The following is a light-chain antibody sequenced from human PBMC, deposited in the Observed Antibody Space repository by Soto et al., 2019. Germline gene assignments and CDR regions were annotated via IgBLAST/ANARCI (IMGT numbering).Light chain of an antibody. CDR1: SSDVGGYNY. Sequence: QAVVTQPASGSGSPGQSITISCTGTSSDVGGYNYVSWYQQHPGKAPKLMIYEVSNRPSGVSNRFSGSKSGNTASLTISGLQAEDEADYYCSSYTSSSTRVFGGGTKLTVL. CDR3: SSYTSSSTRV. CDR2: EVS. V-gene: IGLV2-14*01. J-gene: IGLJ3*02.